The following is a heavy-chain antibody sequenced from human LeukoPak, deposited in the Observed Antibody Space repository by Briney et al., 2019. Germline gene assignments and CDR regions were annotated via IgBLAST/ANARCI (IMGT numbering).Heavy chain of an antibody. CDR1: GGTISSYA. Sequence: SVKVSCKASGGTISSYAISWVRQAPGQGLEWMGGIIPIFGTANYAQKFQDRVTITADESTSTAYMELSSLRSEDTAVYYCARGPVVRPYYYYYYMDVWGKGTTVTISS. CDR3: ARGPVVRPYYYYYYMDV. CDR2: IIPIFGTA. V-gene: IGHV1-69*13. D-gene: IGHD4-23*01. J-gene: IGHJ6*03.